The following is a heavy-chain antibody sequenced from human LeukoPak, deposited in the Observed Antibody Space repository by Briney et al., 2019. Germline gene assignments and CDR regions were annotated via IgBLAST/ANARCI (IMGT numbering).Heavy chain of an antibody. Sequence: ASVKVSRKASGYPFSIYDVNWVRQAAGQGLGWLGWMNPNGIAAGYSQKFQDRVTLTMDTSTSTAYLELSSLRSEDTAVYYCARGRLSTLWGQGTLVTVSS. D-gene: IGHD2-2*01. CDR2: MNPNGIAA. CDR1: GYPFSIYD. CDR3: ARGRLSTL. V-gene: IGHV1-8*01. J-gene: IGHJ4*02.